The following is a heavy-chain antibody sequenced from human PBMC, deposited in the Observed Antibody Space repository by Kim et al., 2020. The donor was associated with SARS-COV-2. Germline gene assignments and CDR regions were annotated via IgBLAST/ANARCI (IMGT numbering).Heavy chain of an antibody. J-gene: IGHJ4*02. Sequence: GGSLRLSCAASGFTFSSYGMHWVRQAPGKGLEWVAVIWYDGSNKYYADSVKGRFTISRDNSKNTLYLQMNSLRAEDTAVYYCARSFGVVTAPLDYWGQGTLVTVSS. CDR3: ARSFGVVTAPLDY. CDR1: GFTFSSYG. V-gene: IGHV3-33*01. CDR2: IWYDGSNK. D-gene: IGHD2-21*02.